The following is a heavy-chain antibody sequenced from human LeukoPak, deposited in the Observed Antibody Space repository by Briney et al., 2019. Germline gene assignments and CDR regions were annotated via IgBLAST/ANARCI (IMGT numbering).Heavy chain of an antibody. CDR1: GYTFTIYG. V-gene: IGHV1-18*01. CDR2: INTYNGNT. Sequence: ASVKVSCKASGYTFTIYGINRVRQAPGQGLEWTGWINTYNGNTNYAQKLQGRVTMTTETSTSTAYMELRSLRSDDTAVYYCARVTGEPWDAFDIWGQGTMVTVSS. J-gene: IGHJ3*02. D-gene: IGHD1-14*01. CDR3: ARVTGEPWDAFDI.